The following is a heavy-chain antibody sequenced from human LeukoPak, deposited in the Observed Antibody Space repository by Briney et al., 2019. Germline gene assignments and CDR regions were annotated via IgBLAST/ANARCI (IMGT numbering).Heavy chain of an antibody. D-gene: IGHD4-17*01. CDR1: GLTFSSYS. CDR3: ARNYGDYVGGYYYGMDV. V-gene: IGHV3-21*01. J-gene: IGHJ6*02. CDR2: ISSSSSYI. Sequence: PGGSLRLSCAASGLTFSSYSMNWVRQAPGKGLEWVSSISSSSSYIYYADSVKGRFTISRDNAKNSLYLQMNSLRAEDTAVYYCARNYGDYVGGYYYGMDVWGQGTTVTVSS.